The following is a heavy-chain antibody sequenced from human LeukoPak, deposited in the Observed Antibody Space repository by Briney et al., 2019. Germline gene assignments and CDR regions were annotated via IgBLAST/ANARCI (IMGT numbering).Heavy chain of an antibody. V-gene: IGHV5-51*01. J-gene: IGHJ5*02. CDR2: IYPADSDI. Sequence: GESLKISCKGSGYSINNYWIGWARQMPGKGLEWMGIIYPADSDIRYSPSFQGQVTISADKSISTAYLQWSSLKASDTAIYYCARQEYCSGGSCYTWFDPWGQGTLVIVSS. CDR1: GYSINNYW. D-gene: IGHD2-15*01. CDR3: ARQEYCSGGSCYTWFDP.